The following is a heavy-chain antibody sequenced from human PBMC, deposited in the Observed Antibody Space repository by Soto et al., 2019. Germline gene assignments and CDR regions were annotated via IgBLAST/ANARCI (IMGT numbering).Heavy chain of an antibody. D-gene: IGHD1-26*01. Sequence: SCAASGFTFSSYSMNWVRQAPGKGLEWVSYISSSSSTIYYADSVKGRFTISRDNAKNSLYLQMNSLRAEDTAVYYCARGESSEPLDYWGQGTLVTVSS. J-gene: IGHJ4*02. CDR1: GFTFSSYS. CDR2: ISSSSSTI. CDR3: ARGESSEPLDY. V-gene: IGHV3-48*01.